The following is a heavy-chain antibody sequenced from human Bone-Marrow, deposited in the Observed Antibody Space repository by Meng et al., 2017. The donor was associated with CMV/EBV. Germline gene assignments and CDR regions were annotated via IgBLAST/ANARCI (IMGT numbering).Heavy chain of an antibody. CDR2: IYYSGST. D-gene: IGHD3-3*01. Sequence: SETLSLTCTVSGGSVSSGSYYWSWIRQHPGKGLEWIGYIYYSGSTYYNPSLKSRVTISVDTSKNQFSLKLSSVTAADTAVYYCASRHYDFWSGYYDYGMDVWGQGTTVTVSS. J-gene: IGHJ6*02. CDR1: GGSVSSGSYY. V-gene: IGHV4-31*03. CDR3: ASRHYDFWSGYYDYGMDV.